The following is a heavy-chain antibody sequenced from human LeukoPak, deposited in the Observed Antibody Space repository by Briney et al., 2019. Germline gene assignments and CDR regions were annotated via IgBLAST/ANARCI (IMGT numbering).Heavy chain of an antibody. J-gene: IGHJ4*02. Sequence: SETLSLTCTVSGGSISSGGYYWSWIRQHPGKGLEWIGYIYYSGTTYYNPSLKSRVTISVDTSKNQSSLKLSSVTAADTAVYYCARAMFSVAGTKFDYWGQGTLVTVSS. CDR3: ARAMFSVAGTKFDY. CDR2: IYYSGTT. CDR1: GGSISSGGYY. V-gene: IGHV4-31*03. D-gene: IGHD6-19*01.